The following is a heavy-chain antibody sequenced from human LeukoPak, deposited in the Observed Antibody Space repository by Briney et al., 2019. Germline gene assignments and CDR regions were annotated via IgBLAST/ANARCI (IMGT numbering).Heavy chain of an antibody. CDR3: ARDFLWRGE. Sequence: PGGSLRLSCAASGFTFSSYWMHWVRQAPGKGLVCVSGISTDGSSPSYADSVKGRFTISRDNGKNTRYLRMNSLRAEHTAVYYGARDFLWRGEWGQGTPVSASS. J-gene: IGHJ4*02. D-gene: IGHD3-10*01. V-gene: IGHV3-74*01. CDR2: ISTDGSSP. CDR1: GFTFSSYW.